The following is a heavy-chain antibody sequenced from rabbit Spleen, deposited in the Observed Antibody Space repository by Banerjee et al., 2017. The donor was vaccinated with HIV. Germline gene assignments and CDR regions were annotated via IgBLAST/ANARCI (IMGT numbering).Heavy chain of an antibody. J-gene: IGHJ4*01. V-gene: IGHV1S45*01. CDR3: ARERPDSSYSW. CDR2: INTITGKT. CDR1: GFSFSDKEV. D-gene: IGHD8-1*01. Sequence: QAQLEESGGGLVKPAGSLTLTSKASGFSFSDKEVLCWVRQAPGKGLEWIGCINTITGKTVYATWAKGRFPIPRASSTTVFLRMTSRTAADTATYCCARERPDSSYSWWGPGTLVTV.